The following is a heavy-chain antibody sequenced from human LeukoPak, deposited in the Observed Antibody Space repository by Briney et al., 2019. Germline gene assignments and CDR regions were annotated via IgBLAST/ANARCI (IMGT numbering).Heavy chain of an antibody. D-gene: IGHD4-17*01. J-gene: IGHJ4*02. CDR2: IIPMFGTA. CDR1: GGTFSSYA. CDR3: ARPKYDYGDELDY. V-gene: IGHV1-69*06. Sequence: SVKVSCKASGGTFSSYAISWVRQAPGQGLEWMGGIIPMFGTAKYAQKFQGRVTITADKSTSTAYMELSSLRSEDTAVYYCARPKYDYGDELDYWGQGTLVTVSS.